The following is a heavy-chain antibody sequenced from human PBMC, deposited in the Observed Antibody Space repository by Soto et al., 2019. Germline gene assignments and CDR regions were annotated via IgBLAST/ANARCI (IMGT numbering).Heavy chain of an antibody. CDR1: GYSFTTYW. CDR2: IYPGDSDT. J-gene: IGHJ4*02. V-gene: IGHV5-51*01. Sequence: SGESLKISCKGSGYSFTTYWIGWVRQTPGKGLEWMGIIYPGDSDTRYSPSFQGQVTISADKSISTAYLQWSSLKASDTAIYYCARQLYCSSTSCYRAIDYWGQGTLVTVSS. D-gene: IGHD2-2*02. CDR3: ARQLYCSSTSCYRAIDY.